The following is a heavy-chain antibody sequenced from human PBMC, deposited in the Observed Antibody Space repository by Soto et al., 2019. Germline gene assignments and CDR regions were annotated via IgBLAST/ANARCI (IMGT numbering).Heavy chain of an antibody. V-gene: IGHV4-39*01. J-gene: IGHJ4*02. CDR3: ARQSSSYLSFDY. CDR1: GGSISSSSYY. CDR2: IYYSGST. Sequence: SETLSLGCSVSGGSISSSSYYWGWIRQPPGKGLEWIGSIYYSGSTYYNPSLKSRVTISVDTSKNQFSLKLSSVTAADTAVYYCARQSSSYLSFDYWGQGTLVTVSS. D-gene: IGHD6-13*01.